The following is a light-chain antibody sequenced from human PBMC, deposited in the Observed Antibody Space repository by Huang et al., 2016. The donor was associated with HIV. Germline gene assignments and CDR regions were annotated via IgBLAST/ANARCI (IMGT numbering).Light chain of an antibody. V-gene: IGKV3-11*01. J-gene: IGKJ4*01. Sequence: EIVLTQSPATLSWSPGERATLSCRASQSVSSYLAWYHQRPGQAPRLLIYDASNRATGIPARFSGSGSGTDFTLTISSLEPEDFVVYYCQQRSNWPPLTFGGGTKVEIK. CDR1: QSVSSY. CDR2: DAS. CDR3: QQRSNWPPLT.